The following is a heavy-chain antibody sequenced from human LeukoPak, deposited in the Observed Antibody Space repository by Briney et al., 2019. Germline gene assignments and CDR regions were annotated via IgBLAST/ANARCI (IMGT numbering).Heavy chain of an antibody. CDR2: TYYRSKWYN. CDR3: ARLVRGALSFDY. J-gene: IGHJ4*02. CDR1: GDSVSSNSAA. D-gene: IGHD3-10*01. Sequence: SQTLSLTCAISGDSVSSNSAAWNWIRQSPSRGLEWLGRTYYRSKWYNDYAVSVKSRITINPDTSKNQFSLKLSSVTAADTAVYYCARLVRGALSFDYWGQGTLVTVSS. V-gene: IGHV6-1*01.